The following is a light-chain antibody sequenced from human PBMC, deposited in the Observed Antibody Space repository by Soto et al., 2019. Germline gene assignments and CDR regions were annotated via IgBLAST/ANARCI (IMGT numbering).Light chain of an antibody. J-gene: IGLJ1*01. V-gene: IGLV2-14*01. Sequence: ALTQPASVSGSPGQSITISCTGTGSDVGGYDYVSWYQHHPGKAPKVMIYEVTNRPSGVSNRFSGSKSGNTASLTISGLLAEDEADYYCSSYTSSSTYVFGTGTK. CDR1: GSDVGGYDY. CDR2: EVT. CDR3: SSYTSSSTYV.